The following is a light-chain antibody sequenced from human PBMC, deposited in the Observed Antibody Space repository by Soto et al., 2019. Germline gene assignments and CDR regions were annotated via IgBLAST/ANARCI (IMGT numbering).Light chain of an antibody. J-gene: IGKJ2*01. CDR1: QSVSSN. CDR2: GAS. V-gene: IGKV3-15*01. Sequence: EIVLTQSPATLSVSPGERATLSCRASQSVSSNLAWYQQKPGQAPRLLIYGASTRATGIPARFSGSGSGTEFTLTISSLHSEDFAVYYCHQYNNRPRLLYTFGQGTKLEIK. CDR3: HQYNNRPRLLYT.